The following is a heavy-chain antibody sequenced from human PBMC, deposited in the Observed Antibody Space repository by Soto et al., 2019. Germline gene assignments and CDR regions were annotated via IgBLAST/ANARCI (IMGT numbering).Heavy chain of an antibody. CDR1: GFTFDDYA. J-gene: IGHJ4*02. Sequence: EVQLVESGGGLVQPGRSLRLSCAASGFTFDDYAMHWVRQAPGKGLEWVSGISWNSGSIGYADSVKGRFTISRDNAKNSLYLQMKSLRAEDTALYYCAKTAGGYVGRYFDYWGQGTLVTVSS. V-gene: IGHV3-9*01. CDR3: AKTAGGYVGRYFDY. CDR2: ISWNSGSI. D-gene: IGHD5-12*01.